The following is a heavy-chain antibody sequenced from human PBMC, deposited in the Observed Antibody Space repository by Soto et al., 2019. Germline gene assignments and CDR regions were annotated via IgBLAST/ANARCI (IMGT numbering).Heavy chain of an antibody. V-gene: IGHV1-18*01. J-gene: IGHJ4*02. Sequence: QVQLVQSGAEVKKPGASVKVSCKASGYTFTTYGISWVRQAPGQGLEWMGWISAYSGSTKFAQKLQGRVTITTDTSTTTAYMELRSLTSDDTAVYYCATDFTKSSSWPYYFDYWGQGTLVTVSS. CDR1: GYTFTTYG. CDR2: ISAYSGST. CDR3: ATDFTKSSSWPYYFDY. D-gene: IGHD6-13*01.